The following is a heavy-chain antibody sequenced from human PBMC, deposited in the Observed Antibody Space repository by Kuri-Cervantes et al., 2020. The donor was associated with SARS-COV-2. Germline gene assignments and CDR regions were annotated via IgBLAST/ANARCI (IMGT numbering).Heavy chain of an antibody. CDR3: ARSHTLYGGNSSPWDY. Sequence: ASVKVSCKASGYTFTSYDINWVRQAPGRGLEWMGWISTYNGNTNYAQILQGRVTMTTDTSTSTAYMELRSLRSFDTAVYYCARSHTLYGGNSSPWDYWGQGTLVTVSS. CDR1: GYTFTSYD. D-gene: IGHD4-23*01. CDR2: ISTYNGNT. V-gene: IGHV1-18*01. J-gene: IGHJ4*02.